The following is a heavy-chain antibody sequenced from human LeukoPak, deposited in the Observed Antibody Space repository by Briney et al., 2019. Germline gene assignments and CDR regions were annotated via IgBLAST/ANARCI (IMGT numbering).Heavy chain of an antibody. CDR1: GFTFSSYG. J-gene: IGHJ1*01. CDR3: AQDSLQGFLAEYFQH. CDR2: ISGSGGST. Sequence: PGGSLRLSCAASGFTFSSYGMSWVRQAPGKGLEWVSAISGSGGSTYYADSVKGRFTISRDNSKNTLYLQMNSLRPEDTAVYYCAQDSLQGFLAEYFQHWGQGTLVTVSS. V-gene: IGHV3-23*01.